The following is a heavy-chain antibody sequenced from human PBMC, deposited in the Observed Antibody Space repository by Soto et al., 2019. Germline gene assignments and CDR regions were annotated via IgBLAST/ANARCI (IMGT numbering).Heavy chain of an antibody. Sequence: SETLSLTCAVSGGSISSGGYSWSWIRQPPGKGLEWIGYIYHSGSTYYNPSLKSRVTISVDRSKNQFSLKLSSVTAADTAVYYCARAPRYCSSTSCYNPSPSYFDYWGQGTLVTVYS. V-gene: IGHV4-30-2*01. CDR3: ARAPRYCSSTSCYNPSPSYFDY. D-gene: IGHD2-2*02. J-gene: IGHJ4*02. CDR2: IYHSGST. CDR1: GGSISSGGYS.